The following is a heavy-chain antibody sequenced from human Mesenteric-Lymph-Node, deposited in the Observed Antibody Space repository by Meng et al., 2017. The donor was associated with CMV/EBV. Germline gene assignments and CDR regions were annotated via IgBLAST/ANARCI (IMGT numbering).Heavy chain of an antibody. J-gene: IGHJ4*02. CDR2: LSDIGRT. V-gene: IGHV4-59*01. Sequence: SETLSLTCTVSGGSISSYYWSWIRQPPGKGLEWIGYLSDIGRTNYKSSLRSRVTISVDPSQNQISLRLNSVTAADTAVYYCATATGLDRFDYWGQGTLVTVSS. CDR1: GGSISSYY. D-gene: IGHD1-1*01. CDR3: ATATGLDRFDY.